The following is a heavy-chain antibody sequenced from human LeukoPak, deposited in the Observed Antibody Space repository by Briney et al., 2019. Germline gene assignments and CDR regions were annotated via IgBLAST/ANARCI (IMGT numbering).Heavy chain of an antibody. V-gene: IGHV4-34*01. CDR3: AGARIAYSSSEFGY. J-gene: IGHJ4*02. CDR2: INHSGST. D-gene: IGHD6-6*01. Sequence: SETLSLTCAVYGGSFSGYYWSWIRQPPGKGLEWIGEINHSGSTNYNPSLKSRVTISVDTSKNQFSLKLSSVTAADTAVYYCAGARIAYSSSEFGYWGQGTLVTVSS. CDR1: GGSFSGYY.